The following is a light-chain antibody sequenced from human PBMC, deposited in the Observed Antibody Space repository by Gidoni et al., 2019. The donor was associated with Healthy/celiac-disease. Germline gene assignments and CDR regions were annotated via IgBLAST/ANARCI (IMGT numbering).Light chain of an antibody. CDR2: AAS. V-gene: IGKV1-39*01. CDR1: QSISSY. CDR3: QQSYSTPRT. J-gene: IGKJ1*01. Sequence: DIQMTQSSSSLSASVGDRVTITCRASQSISSYLTWYQQKPGKAPKLLIYAASSLQSGVPSRFSGSGSGTDFTLPISSLQPEDFATYYCQQSYSTPRTFGPGTKVEIK.